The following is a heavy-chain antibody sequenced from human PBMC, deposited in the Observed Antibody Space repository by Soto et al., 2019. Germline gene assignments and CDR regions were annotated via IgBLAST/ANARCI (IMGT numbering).Heavy chain of an antibody. Sequence: KTSETLSLTSAVSGGSVSSGEYYWSWVRKPPGEGRECIGYIYYSGSTYYNPSLKIRVTISVDTSKNQFSLKLSSVTAADTAVYYCAGADGIPRAFRYYYDSSGYLWGQGTLVTVSS. D-gene: IGHD3-22*01. V-gene: IGHV4-30-4*01. CDR1: GGSVSSGEYY. CDR2: IYYSGST. J-gene: IGHJ4*02. CDR3: AGADGIPRAFRYYYDSSGYL.